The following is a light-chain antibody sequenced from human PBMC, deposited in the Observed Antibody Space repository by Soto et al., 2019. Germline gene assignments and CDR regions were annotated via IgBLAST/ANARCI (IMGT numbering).Light chain of an antibody. V-gene: IGLV1-47*01. CDR1: SSNIGRNN. Sequence: QSVLTQPPSASGTPGQRVTVSCSGNSSNIGRNNVYWYQQLPGTAPKLLIFRYDQRPSGVPDRFAGSKSGTSASLAISGLRSDDEAGYYCAACDDRVSGRGVFGGGTKVTVL. CDR2: RYD. J-gene: IGLJ3*02. CDR3: AACDDRVSGRGV.